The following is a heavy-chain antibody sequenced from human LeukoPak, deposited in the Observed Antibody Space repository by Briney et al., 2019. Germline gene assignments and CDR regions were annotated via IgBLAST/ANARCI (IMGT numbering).Heavy chain of an antibody. D-gene: IGHD2-21*02. CDR1: GGSISSSSYY. CDR3: ARREGYCGGDCSYNWFDP. Sequence: SETLSLTCTVSGGSISSSSYYWGWIRQPPGKGLEGIGSIYYSGSTYYNPSLKTRVTISVDTSKNQFSLKLSSVTAADTAVYYCARREGYCGGDCSYNWFDPWGQGTMVTVSS. J-gene: IGHJ5*02. V-gene: IGHV4-39*01. CDR2: IYYSGST.